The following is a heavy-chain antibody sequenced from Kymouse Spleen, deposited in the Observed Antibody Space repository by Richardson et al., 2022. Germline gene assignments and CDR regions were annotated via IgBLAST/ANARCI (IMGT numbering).Heavy chain of an antibody. CDR2: ISGSGGST. CDR1: GFTFSSYA. D-gene: IGHD6-19*01. J-gene: IGHJ4*02. Sequence: EVQLVESGGGLVQPGGSLRLSCAASGFTFSSYAMSWVRQAPGKGLEWVSAISGSGGSTYYADSVKGRFTISRDNSKNTLYLQMNSLRAEDTAVYYCAKDRRAVAGTLLYFDYWGQGTLVTVSS. V-gene: IGHV3-23*04. CDR3: AKDRRAVAGTLLYFDY.